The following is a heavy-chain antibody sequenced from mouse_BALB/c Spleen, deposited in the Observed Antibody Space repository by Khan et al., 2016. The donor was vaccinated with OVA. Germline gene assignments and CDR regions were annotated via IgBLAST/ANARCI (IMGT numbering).Heavy chain of an antibody. J-gene: IGHJ3*01. CDR3: AQGGYSPWFTY. CDR2: IDPENGNT. D-gene: IGHD2-3*01. Sequence: EVQLKESGAELVRPGALVNLSCKASGFNIKDYYIHWVKQRPEQGLEWIGWIDPENGNTIYEPKFQGKATITSDTSSNTAYLQLSRLTSEDTAVYYCAQGGYSPWFTYWGQGTLVTVSA. V-gene: IGHV14-1*02. CDR1: GFNIKDYY.